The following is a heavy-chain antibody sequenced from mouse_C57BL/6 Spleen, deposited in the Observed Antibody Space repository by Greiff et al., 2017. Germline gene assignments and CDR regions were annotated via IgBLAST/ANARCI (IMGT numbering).Heavy chain of an antibody. D-gene: IGHD3-2*02. V-gene: IGHV1-82*01. CDR3: ATDTRGSSGYWFAY. Sequence: QVQLKESGPELVKPGASVKISCKASGYAFSSSWMNWVKQRPGKGLEWIGRIYPGDGDTNYNGKFKGKATLTADKSSSTAYMQLSSLTSEDSAVYFCATDTRGSSGYWFAYWGQGTLVTVSA. CDR2: IYPGDGDT. CDR1: GYAFSSSW. J-gene: IGHJ3*01.